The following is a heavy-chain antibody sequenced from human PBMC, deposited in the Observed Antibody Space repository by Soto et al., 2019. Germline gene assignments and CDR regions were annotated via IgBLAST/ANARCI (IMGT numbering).Heavy chain of an antibody. CDR3: ARVTTFYDILTSSYALTYFDY. J-gene: IGHJ4*02. CDR1: GFSVTSNY. D-gene: IGHD3-9*01. CDR2: IYAGGNT. V-gene: IGHV3-53*01. Sequence: GXLRLSCTASGFSVTSNYMTWVRQAPGKGLECVSVIYAGGNTYYADSVKGRFTISSDNSKNTLYLQMNNLRAEDTAVYYCARVTTFYDILTSSYALTYFDYWGQGRRVTVSS.